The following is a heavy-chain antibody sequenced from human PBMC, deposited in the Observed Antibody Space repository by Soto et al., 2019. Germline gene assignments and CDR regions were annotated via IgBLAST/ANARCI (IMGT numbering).Heavy chain of an antibody. V-gene: IGHV1-18*01. Sequence: QVQLVQSGAEVKKPGASVKVSCKASGYTFTSYGISWVRQAPGQGLEWMGWISVYNGNTNYAQKLQGRVTMTTDTSTSTAYMELRSLRSDDTAVYYCARDSTPLYDILTGYMYYYGMDVWGQGTTVTVSS. J-gene: IGHJ6*02. CDR2: ISVYNGNT. CDR3: ARDSTPLYDILTGYMYYYGMDV. D-gene: IGHD3-9*01. CDR1: GYTFTSYG.